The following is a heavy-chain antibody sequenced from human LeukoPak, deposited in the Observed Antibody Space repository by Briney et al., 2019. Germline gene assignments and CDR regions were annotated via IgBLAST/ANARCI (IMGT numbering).Heavy chain of an antibody. J-gene: IGHJ4*02. CDR1: GASISSFY. Sequence: SETLSLTCTVSGASISSFYWGWVRQPAGKGLEWIGRISTSGSTTYNPSLGSRVSMSVDPSKKQFSLEVTSVTAADTAVYYCARDFRLDSWGQGTLVIVSS. CDR2: ISTSGST. V-gene: IGHV4-4*07. CDR3: ARDFRLDS.